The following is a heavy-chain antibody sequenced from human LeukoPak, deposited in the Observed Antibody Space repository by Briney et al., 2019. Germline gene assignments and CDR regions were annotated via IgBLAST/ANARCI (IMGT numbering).Heavy chain of an antibody. D-gene: IGHD3-16*02. CDR1: GFTFSTYW. J-gene: IGHJ4*02. CDR3: AKGAITFGGVIVQYFDY. Sequence: GGSLRLSCAASGFTFSTYWMHWVRQAPGKGLVWVSGLNTDGSTTLYADSVKGRFTISRDNSKNTLYLQMNSLRAEDTAVYYCAKGAITFGGVIVQYFDYWGQGTLVTVSS. V-gene: IGHV3-74*01. CDR2: LNTDGSTT.